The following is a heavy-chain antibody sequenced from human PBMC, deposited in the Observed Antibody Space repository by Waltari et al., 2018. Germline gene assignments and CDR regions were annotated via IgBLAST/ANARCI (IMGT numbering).Heavy chain of an antibody. V-gene: IGHV3-23*04. Sequence: EVQLVESGGGLAKPGGSLRLSCAASGFTFSSYAMHWVRQAPGKGLEWVSAISSGGSTYYADSVKGRFTISRDNSKNTLSLQMNSLRAEDTAVYYCAKDRYSGSYYFGYWGQGVLVTVSS. D-gene: IGHD3-22*01. CDR2: ISSGGST. CDR1: GFTFSSYA. J-gene: IGHJ4*02. CDR3: AKDRYSGSYYFGY.